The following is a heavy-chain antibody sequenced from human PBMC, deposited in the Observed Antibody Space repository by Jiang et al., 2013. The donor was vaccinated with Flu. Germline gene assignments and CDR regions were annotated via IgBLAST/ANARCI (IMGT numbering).Heavy chain of an antibody. Sequence: RQAPGKGLEWVAGISNDESDKYYADSVKGRFTISRDNSNNTLYLQMKSLRIEDTALYYCAREDYGNYYFDCWGQGTLVTVSS. D-gene: IGHD3-16*01. J-gene: IGHJ4*02. CDR2: ISNDESDK. CDR3: AREDYGNYYFDC. V-gene: IGHV3-30*01.